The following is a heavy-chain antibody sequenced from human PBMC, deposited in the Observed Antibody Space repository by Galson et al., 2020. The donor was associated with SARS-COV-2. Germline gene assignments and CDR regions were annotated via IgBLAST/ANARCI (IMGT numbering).Heavy chain of an antibody. D-gene: IGHD2-8*02. CDR1: GFSLSTSGVG. CDR2: IHWDDDK. J-gene: IGHJ4*02. Sequence: SGPPLVKPTQTLTLTCTFSGFSLSTSGVGVGWIRQPPGKALEWLSLIHWDDDKRYSPSLKSRITITKDTSKNQVVLTMTNMDPVDTATYYCAHRDIVLGGPPGFDYWGQGTLVTVSS. V-gene: IGHV2-5*02. CDR3: AHRDIVLGGPPGFDY.